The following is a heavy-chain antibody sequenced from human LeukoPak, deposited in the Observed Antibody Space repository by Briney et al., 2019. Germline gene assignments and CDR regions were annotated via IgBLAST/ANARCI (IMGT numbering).Heavy chain of an antibody. Sequence: GESLKISCKGSGYTFAVYWIAWVRQMPGKGLEWMGIIYPGDSDTRYSPSFQGQVTISADKSISTAYLQWSSLKASDTAMYYCARPNYYDSSVGAFDIWGQGTMVTVSS. V-gene: IGHV5-51*01. CDR3: ARPNYYDSSVGAFDI. CDR1: GYTFAVYW. CDR2: IYPGDSDT. J-gene: IGHJ3*02. D-gene: IGHD3-22*01.